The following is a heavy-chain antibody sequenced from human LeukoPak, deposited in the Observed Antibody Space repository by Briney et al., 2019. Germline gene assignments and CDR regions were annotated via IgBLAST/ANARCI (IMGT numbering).Heavy chain of an antibody. CDR1: GYSISSGYY. CDR2: IYHSEST. CDR3: ARLLAAAPFDY. J-gene: IGHJ4*02. Sequence: PSETLSLTCTVSGYSISSGYYWGWIRQPPGKGLEWIGSIYHSESTYYNPSLKSRVTISVDTSKNQFSLKLSSVTAADTAVYYCARLLAAAPFDYWGQGTLVTVSS. V-gene: IGHV4-38-2*02. D-gene: IGHD6-13*01.